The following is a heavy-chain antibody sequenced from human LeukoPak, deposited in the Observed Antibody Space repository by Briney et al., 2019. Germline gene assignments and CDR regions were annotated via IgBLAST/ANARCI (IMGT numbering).Heavy chain of an antibody. CDR1: GDSISSNNFH. CDR2: IYYSGIS. Sequence: SETLSLTCTVSGDSISSNNFHWGWIRRPPGKGLEWIGSIYYSGISYYNPSLKSRVSISVDASNNQFSLKLSSVTAADTAVFYCARLPYDTSDSYHCDYWGQGTLVSVSS. J-gene: IGHJ4*02. CDR3: ARLPYDTSDSYHCDY. V-gene: IGHV4-39*01. D-gene: IGHD3-22*01.